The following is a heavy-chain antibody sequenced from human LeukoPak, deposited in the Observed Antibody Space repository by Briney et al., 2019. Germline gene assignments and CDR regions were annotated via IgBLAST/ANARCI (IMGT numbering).Heavy chain of an antibody. Sequence: SETLSLTCAVSGYSISSGNWWVWIRQPPGKGLEWIGYIHYSGITNYSPSLKSRISMSVDTSKNQFSLKLSSVTALDTAVYFCARYCSSDNCRNFDYWGQGTLVTVSS. V-gene: IGHV4-28*06. CDR2: IHYSGIT. CDR3: ARYCSSDNCRNFDY. CDR1: GYSISSGNW. D-gene: IGHD2-2*01. J-gene: IGHJ4*02.